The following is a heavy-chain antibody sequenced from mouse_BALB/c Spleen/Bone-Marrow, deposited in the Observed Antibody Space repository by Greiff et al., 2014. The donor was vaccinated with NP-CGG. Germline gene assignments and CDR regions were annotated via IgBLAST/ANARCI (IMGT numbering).Heavy chain of an antibody. J-gene: IGHJ4*01. Sequence: SVKMSCKASDYTFTSYWMHWVKQRPGQGLEWIGMIDPSNSETRLNQKFKDKATLNVDKSSNTAYMHLSSLTSEDSAVYYCARTFQPRRAMDYWGQGSSVTVSS. CDR3: ARTFQPRRAMDY. CDR2: IDPSNSET. D-gene: IGHD6-1*01. CDR1: DYTFTSYW. V-gene: IGHV1-69*02.